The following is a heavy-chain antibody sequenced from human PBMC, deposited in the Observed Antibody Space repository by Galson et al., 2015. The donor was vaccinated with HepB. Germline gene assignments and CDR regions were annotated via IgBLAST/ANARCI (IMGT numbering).Heavy chain of an antibody. D-gene: IGHD1-26*01. Sequence: LRLSCAASGFTFSSYAMHWVRQAPGKGLEYVSAISSNGGSTYYADSVKGRFTISRDNSKNTLYLQMSSLRAEDTAVYYCVKDGSGEWEVDAFDIWGQGTMVTVSS. CDR1: GFTFSSYA. CDR3: VKDGSGEWEVDAFDI. J-gene: IGHJ3*02. CDR2: ISSNGGST. V-gene: IGHV3-64D*06.